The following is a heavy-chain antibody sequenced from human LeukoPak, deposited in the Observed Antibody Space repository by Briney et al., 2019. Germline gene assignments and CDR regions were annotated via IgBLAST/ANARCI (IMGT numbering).Heavy chain of an antibody. Sequence: SETLSLTCTVSGGSISSYYWSWIRQPPGKGLEWIGYIYYSGSTNYNPSLKSRVTISVDTSKNQFSLKLSSVTAADTAVYYCARDYYDCSGYYFSWFDPWGQGTLVTVSS. CDR1: GGSISSYY. V-gene: IGHV4-59*01. CDR2: IYYSGST. J-gene: IGHJ5*02. CDR3: ARDYYDCSGYYFSWFDP. D-gene: IGHD3-22*01.